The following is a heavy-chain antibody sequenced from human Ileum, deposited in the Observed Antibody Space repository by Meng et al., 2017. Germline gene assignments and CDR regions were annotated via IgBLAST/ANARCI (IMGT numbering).Heavy chain of an antibody. J-gene: IGHJ4*02. CDR3: AHRGYSYGYGY. CDR2: IYWDDDK. Sequence: SGPTLVKPTQTLTLTCTFSGFSLSTYGVGVGWIRQPPGKALEWLALIYWDDDKRYSPSLKNRLTITKDTSKNQVVLTMTNMDPVDTATYYCAHRGYSYGYGYWGQGTLVTVSS. D-gene: IGHD5-18*01. V-gene: IGHV2-5*02. CDR1: GFSLSTYGVG.